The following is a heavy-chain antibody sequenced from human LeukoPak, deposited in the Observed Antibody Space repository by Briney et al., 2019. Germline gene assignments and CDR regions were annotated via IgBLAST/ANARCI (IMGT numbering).Heavy chain of an antibody. CDR3: ARDRKGRDGYNDAY. V-gene: IGHV3-21*01. CDR2: ISSSSSYI. Sequence: GGSLRLSCAASGFTFSSYAMSWVRQAPGKGLGWVSSISSSSSYIYYADSVKGRFTISRDNAKNSLYLQMNSLRAEDTAVYYCARDRKGRDGYNDAYWGQGTLVTVSS. D-gene: IGHD5-24*01. J-gene: IGHJ4*02. CDR1: GFTFSSYA.